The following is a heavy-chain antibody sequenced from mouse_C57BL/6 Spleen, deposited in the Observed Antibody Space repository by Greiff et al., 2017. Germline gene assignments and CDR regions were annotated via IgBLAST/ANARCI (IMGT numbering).Heavy chain of an antibody. V-gene: IGHV2-3*01. CDR3: AKEDQDGYYSWFAY. CDR1: GFSLTSYG. D-gene: IGHD2-3*01. J-gene: IGHJ3*01. CDR2: IWGDGST. Sequence: VQRVESGPGLVAPSQSLSITCTVSGFSLTSYGVSWVRQPPGKGLEWLGVIWGDGSTNYHSALISRLSISKDNSKSQVFLKLNSLQTDDTATYYCAKEDQDGYYSWFAYWGQGTLVTVSA.